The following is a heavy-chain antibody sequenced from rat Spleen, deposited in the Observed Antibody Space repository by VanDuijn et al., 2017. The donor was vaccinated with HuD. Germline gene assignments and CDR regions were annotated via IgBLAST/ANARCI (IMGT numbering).Heavy chain of an antibody. CDR1: GFTFSSFA. V-gene: IGHV5-25*01. CDR2: ITSGGSNT. Sequence: EVQLVESGGGLVQPGRSLKLSCAASGFTFSSFAMAWVRQAPKKGLEWVATITSGGSNTYYPDSVKGRFTISRDNAKSNLYLQMDSLRSEDTATYYCAKDAYPGITDYWGQGVMVTVSS. D-gene: IGHD1-4*01. J-gene: IGHJ2*01. CDR3: AKDAYPGITDY.